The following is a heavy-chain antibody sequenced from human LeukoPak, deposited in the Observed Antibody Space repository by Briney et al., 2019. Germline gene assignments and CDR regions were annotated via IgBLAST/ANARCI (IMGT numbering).Heavy chain of an antibody. J-gene: IGHJ6*02. D-gene: IGHD6-19*01. V-gene: IGHV3-23*01. CDR3: AKGAGWYYYYGMDV. Sequence: SGGSLRLSCAASGFTFSSYAMSWVRQAPGKGLEWVSAISGSGGSTYYADSVKGRFTISRDNSKNTLYLQMNSLRAEDTAVYYCAKGAGWYYYYGMDVWGQGTTVTVSS. CDR1: GFTFSSYA. CDR2: ISGSGGST.